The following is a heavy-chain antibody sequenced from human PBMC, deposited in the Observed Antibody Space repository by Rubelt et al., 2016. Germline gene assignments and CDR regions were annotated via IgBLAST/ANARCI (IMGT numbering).Heavy chain of an antibody. Sequence: VESGGALVQPGESLRLSCAASGFTFSNAWMNWVRQTPEKGLVWVARINGDGSRTNYADPVEGRFTISRDNAKKILYLQMNSLRVEETAVYYCARELGNSVLPVDYWGQGTLVTVSS. CDR1: GFTFSNAW. CDR3: ARELGNSVLPVDY. CDR2: INGDGSRT. D-gene: IGHD4-23*01. J-gene: IGHJ4*02. V-gene: IGHV3-74*01.